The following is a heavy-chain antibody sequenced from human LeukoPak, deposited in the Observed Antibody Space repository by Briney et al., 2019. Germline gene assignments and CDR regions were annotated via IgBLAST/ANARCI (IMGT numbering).Heavy chain of an antibody. D-gene: IGHD6-6*01. CDR2: INPNSGGT. CDR3: ARGLTAARRYYFDY. J-gene: IGHJ4*02. V-gene: IGHV1-2*02. Sequence: ASVKVSCKASGYTFTGYYMHWVRQAPGQGLEWMGWINPNSGGTNYAQKFQGRVTMTRDTSISTAYMELSSLRSEDTAVYYCARGLTAARRYYFDYWGQGTLVTVSS. CDR1: GYTFTGYY.